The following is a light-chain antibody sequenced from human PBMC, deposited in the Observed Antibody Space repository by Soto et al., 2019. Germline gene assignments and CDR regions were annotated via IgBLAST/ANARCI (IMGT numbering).Light chain of an antibody. CDR3: QQYGSSPWT. CDR2: GAS. V-gene: IGKV3-20*01. J-gene: IGKJ1*01. Sequence: VMTHSAATLSVTPGERATLSCRASQSVSSSYLAWYQQKPGQAPRLLIYGASSRATGIPDRFSGSGSGTDFTLTISRLEPEAFAVYYCQQYGSSPWTFGQATK. CDR1: QSVSSSY.